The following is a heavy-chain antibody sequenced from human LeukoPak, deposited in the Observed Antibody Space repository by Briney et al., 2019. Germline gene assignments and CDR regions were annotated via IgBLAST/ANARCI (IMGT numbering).Heavy chain of an antibody. V-gene: IGHV1-46*01. CDR1: GYTFTSYY. CDR2: INPSGGST. CDR3: ARVLGVPTVWDF. Sequence: ASVKVSCKASGYTFTSYYMHWVRQAPGQGLEWMGIINPSGGSTSYAQKFQGRVTMARDTSTSTVYMELSSLRSEDTAVYYCARVLGVPTVWDFWGQGALVTVSS. J-gene: IGHJ4*02. D-gene: IGHD4-11*01.